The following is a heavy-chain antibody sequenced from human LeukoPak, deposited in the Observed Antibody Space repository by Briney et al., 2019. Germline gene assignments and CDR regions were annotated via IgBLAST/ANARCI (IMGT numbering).Heavy chain of an antibody. CDR1: GGSISSTSYY. J-gene: IGHJ4*02. CDR3: ASSSVRGQNSPFDY. D-gene: IGHD3-10*01. V-gene: IGHV4-39*07. Sequence: PSETLSLTCVVSGGSISSTSYYWGWIRQPPGKGLEWIGRIYTSGSTNYNPSLKSRVTMSVDTSKNQFSLKLSSVTAADTAVYYCASSSVRGQNSPFDYWGQGTLVTVSS. CDR2: IYTSGST.